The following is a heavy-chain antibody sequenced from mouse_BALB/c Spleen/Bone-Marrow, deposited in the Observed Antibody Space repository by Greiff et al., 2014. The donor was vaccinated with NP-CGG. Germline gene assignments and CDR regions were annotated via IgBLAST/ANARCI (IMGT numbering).Heavy chain of an antibody. CDR3: ARGGELRPWSAY. J-gene: IGHJ3*01. Sequence: DVHLVESGGGLVKPGGSLKLSCAASGFTFSSYAMSWVRQTPEKRLEWVASISSGGNTYYPDSMKGRLTISRDNARNILYLQMSSLRSEDTAMYYCARGGELRPWSAYWGQGTLVTVSA. CDR1: GFTFSSYA. V-gene: IGHV5-6-5*01. CDR2: ISSGGNT. D-gene: IGHD2-4*01.